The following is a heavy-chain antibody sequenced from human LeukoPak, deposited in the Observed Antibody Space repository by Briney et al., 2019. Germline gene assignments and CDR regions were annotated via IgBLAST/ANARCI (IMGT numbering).Heavy chain of an antibody. V-gene: IGHV1-8*01. CDR3: ARTYCSGGSCYSYPTTKYFDY. Sequence: ASVKVSCKASGYTFTSYDINWVRQATGQGLEWMGWMNPNSGNTGYAQKFQGRVTITRNISISTAYMELSSLRSEDTAVYYCARTYCSGGSCYSYPTTKYFDYWGQGTLVTVSS. CDR1: GYTFTSYD. J-gene: IGHJ4*02. CDR2: MNPNSGNT. D-gene: IGHD2-15*01.